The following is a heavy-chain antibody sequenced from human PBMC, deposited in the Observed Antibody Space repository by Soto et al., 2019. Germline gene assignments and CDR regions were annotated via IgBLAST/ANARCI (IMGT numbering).Heavy chain of an antibody. Sequence: EVHLVESGGGLVQPGRSLRLSCAAAGFTFDDYAMHWIRQPPGKGLEWVSGISWNSGTIDYADSVKGRFTISRDNAKNSLYLQMNSLRAEDTALYYCARDFAGASSELIEYWGQGTLVTVSS. CDR3: ARDFAGASSELIEY. CDR1: GFTFDDYA. V-gene: IGHV3-9*01. CDR2: ISWNSGTI. D-gene: IGHD3-16*01. J-gene: IGHJ4*02.